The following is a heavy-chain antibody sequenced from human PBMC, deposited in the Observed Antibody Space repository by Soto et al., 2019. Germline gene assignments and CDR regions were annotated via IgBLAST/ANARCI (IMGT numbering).Heavy chain of an antibody. J-gene: IGHJ6*02. V-gene: IGHV5-10-1*01. CDR1: GYSFTSYW. CDR2: IDPSDSYT. Sequence: GESLKISCKGSGYSFTSYWISWVRQMPGKGLEWMGRIDPSDSYTNYSPSFQGRVTISADKSISTAYLQWSSLKASDTAMYYCARRIVVVPAATPYYYGMDVWGQGTTVTVSS. CDR3: ARRIVVVPAATPYYYGMDV. D-gene: IGHD2-2*01.